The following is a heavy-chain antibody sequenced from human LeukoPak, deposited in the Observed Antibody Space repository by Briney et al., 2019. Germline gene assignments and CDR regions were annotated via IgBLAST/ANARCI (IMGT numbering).Heavy chain of an antibody. CDR2: INHSGST. CDR3: ARRGREDTVVVPAAQTRGYFDY. V-gene: IGHV4-34*01. CDR1: GGSISSYY. D-gene: IGHD2-2*01. Sequence: SETLSLTCTVSGGSISSYYWSWIRQPPGKGLEWIGEINHSGSTNYNPSLKSRVTISVDTSKNQFSLKLSSVTAADTAVYYCARRGREDTVVVPAAQTRGYFDYWGQGTLVTVSS. J-gene: IGHJ4*02.